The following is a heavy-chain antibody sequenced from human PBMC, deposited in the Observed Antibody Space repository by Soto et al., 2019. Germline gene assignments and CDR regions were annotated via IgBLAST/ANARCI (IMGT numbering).Heavy chain of an antibody. D-gene: IGHD3-10*01. J-gene: IGHJ4*02. V-gene: IGHV3-48*01. Sequence: VQLVESGGGLVQPGGSLRLSCAASGFTFSSYSMNWVRQAPGKGLEWVSYISSSSSTIYYADSVKGRFTISRDNAKNSLYLQMNSLRAEGTAVYYCASANYYGSPGDFDYWGQGTLVTVSS. CDR3: ASANYYGSPGDFDY. CDR2: ISSSSSTI. CDR1: GFTFSSYS.